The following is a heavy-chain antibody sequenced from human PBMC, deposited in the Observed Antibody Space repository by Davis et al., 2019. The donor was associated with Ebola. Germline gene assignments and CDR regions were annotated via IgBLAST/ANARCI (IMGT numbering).Heavy chain of an antibody. Sequence: GESLKISCKGSGYSFTSYWIVWVRQMPGKGLECMGIIFPGDSDTRYSPSFQGQVTISADKSFSTAYLQWSSLKASDTAMYYCASLRRTITGMDDGFDMWGQGTMVTVSS. CDR2: IFPGDSDT. CDR1: GYSFTSYW. D-gene: IGHD1-20*01. J-gene: IGHJ3*02. V-gene: IGHV5-51*01. CDR3: ASLRRTITGMDDGFDM.